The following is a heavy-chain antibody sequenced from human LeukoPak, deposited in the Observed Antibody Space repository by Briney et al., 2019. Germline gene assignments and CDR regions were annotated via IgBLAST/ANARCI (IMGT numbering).Heavy chain of an antibody. Sequence: PSETLSLTCIVSGDSISSYYWSWIRQPPGKGLEWIGYVYNIGSTNYNPSLKSRVTISVDTSKNQFSLKLSSVTAADTAVYYCARRYGSGRKDWFDPWGQGTLVTVSS. CDR3: ARRYGSGRKDWFDP. J-gene: IGHJ5*02. V-gene: IGHV4-59*08. CDR2: VYNIGST. D-gene: IGHD3-10*01. CDR1: GDSISSYY.